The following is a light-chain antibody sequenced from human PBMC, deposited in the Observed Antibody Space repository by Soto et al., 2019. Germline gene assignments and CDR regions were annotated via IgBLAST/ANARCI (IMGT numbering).Light chain of an antibody. Sequence: EIVLTQSPGTLSLSPGERATLSCRASQSVSNSYLAWYQQKPGQAPRLLIYGASSRATGIPDRFSGSGSGTDFTLTISSLQPEDFATYYCQQSYNNPKTFGQGTKVDIK. CDR3: QQSYNNPKT. CDR2: GAS. V-gene: IGKV3D-20*02. J-gene: IGKJ1*01. CDR1: QSVSNSY.